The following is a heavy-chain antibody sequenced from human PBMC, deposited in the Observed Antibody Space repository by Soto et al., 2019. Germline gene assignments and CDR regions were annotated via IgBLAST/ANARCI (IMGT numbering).Heavy chain of an antibody. D-gene: IGHD3-10*01. V-gene: IGHV3-9*01. J-gene: IGHJ6*03. CDR1: GFTFKDYA. CDR3: AKDNSGTGYYYSYMDV. Sequence: GGSLRLSCAASGFTFKDYAMHWVRQAPGKGLEWVSGISWNSIAYADSVQGRFTISRDNAKNSLYLQMNSLRPEDTALYYCAKDNSGTGYYYSYMDVWGKGTTVTVSS. CDR2: ISWNSI.